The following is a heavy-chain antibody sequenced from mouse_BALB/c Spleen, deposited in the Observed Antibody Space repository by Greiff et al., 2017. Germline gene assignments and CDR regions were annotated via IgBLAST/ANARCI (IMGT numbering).Heavy chain of an antibody. CDR3: ARDLYGYGYFDV. CDR1: GFTFTDYY. Sequence: EVKLMESGGGLVQPGGSLRLSCATSGFTFTDYYMSWVRQPPGKALEWLGFIRNKANGYTTEYSASVKGRFTISRDNSQSILYLQMNTLRAEDSATYYCARDLYGYGYFDVWGAGTTVTVSS. J-gene: IGHJ1*01. V-gene: IGHV7-3*02. CDR2: IRNKANGYTT. D-gene: IGHD1-1*01.